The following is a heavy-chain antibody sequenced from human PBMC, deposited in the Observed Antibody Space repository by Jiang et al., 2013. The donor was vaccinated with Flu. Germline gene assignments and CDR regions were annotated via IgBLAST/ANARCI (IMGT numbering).Heavy chain of an antibody. CDR3: AESSPIYYVRGVLPDY. CDR1: GYTFTSYG. D-gene: IGHD3-10*02. Sequence: GAEVKKPGASVKVSCKASGYTFTSYGISWVRQAPGQGLEWMGWISAYNGNTNYAQKLQGRVTMTTDTSTSTAYMELRSLRSDDTAVYYCAESSPIYYVRGVLPDYWGQGTLVTV. V-gene: IGHV1-18*01. CDR2: ISAYNGNT. J-gene: IGHJ4*02.